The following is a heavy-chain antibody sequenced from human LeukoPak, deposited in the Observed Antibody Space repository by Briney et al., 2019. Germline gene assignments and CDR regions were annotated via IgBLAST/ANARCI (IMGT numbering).Heavy chain of an antibody. J-gene: IGHJ4*02. Sequence: GGSLRLSCAASGFTFSTYSMNWVRQAPGKGLEWVSYISSSSSAIHYADSVKGRFTISRDNSKNTLYLQMNSLRAEDTAVYYCAIPWPYYFDYWGQGTLVTVFS. V-gene: IGHV3-48*01. CDR3: AIPWPYYFDY. CDR2: ISSSSSAI. CDR1: GFTFSTYS.